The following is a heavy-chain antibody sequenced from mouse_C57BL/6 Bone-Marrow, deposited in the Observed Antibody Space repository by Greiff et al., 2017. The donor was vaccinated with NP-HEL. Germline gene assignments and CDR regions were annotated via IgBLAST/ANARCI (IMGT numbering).Heavy chain of an antibody. V-gene: IGHV1-55*01. J-gene: IGHJ4*01. CDR3: AREGYSNYFNYYAMDY. D-gene: IGHD2-5*01. CDR1: GYTFTSYW. Sequence: QVQLQQPGAELVKPGASVKMSCQASGYTFTSYWITWVKQRPGQGLEWIGDIYPGSGSTNYNEKFKSKATLTVDTSSSTAYMQLSSLTSEDSAVYYCAREGYSNYFNYYAMDYWGQGTSVIVSS. CDR2: IYPGSGST.